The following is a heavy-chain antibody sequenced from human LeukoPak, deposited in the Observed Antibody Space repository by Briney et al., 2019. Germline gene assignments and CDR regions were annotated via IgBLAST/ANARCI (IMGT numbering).Heavy chain of an antibody. CDR2: ICANDGNT. CDR3: ANRAPAGVY. J-gene: IGHJ4*02. V-gene: IGHV3-23*01. Sequence: PGGSLRLSCAASGLTFRNYAMSWVRQAPGKGLEWVSVICANDGNTYYADAVKGRFTISRDNSKDTLYLQMNSLRAEDTAVYYCANRAPAGVYWGQGTLVTVSS. CDR1: GLTFRNYA. D-gene: IGHD6-25*01.